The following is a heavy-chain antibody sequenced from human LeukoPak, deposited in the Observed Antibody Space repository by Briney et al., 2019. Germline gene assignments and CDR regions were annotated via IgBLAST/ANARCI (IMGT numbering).Heavy chain of an antibody. CDR2: ISSSSSYI. J-gene: IGHJ4*02. D-gene: IGHD1-26*01. CDR3: ARGPEGAKWGPYYFDY. CDR1: RFTFSSYS. Sequence: GGSLRLSCAASRFTFSSYSMNWVRQAPGKGLEWVSSISSSSSYIYYADSVKGRFTISRDNAKNSLYLQMNSLRAEDTAVYYCARGPEGAKWGPYYFDYWGQGTLVTVSS. V-gene: IGHV3-21*01.